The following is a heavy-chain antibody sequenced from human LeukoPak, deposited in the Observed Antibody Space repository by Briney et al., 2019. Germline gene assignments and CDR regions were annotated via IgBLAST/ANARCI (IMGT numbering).Heavy chain of an antibody. CDR2: INLGDSDT. Sequence: GESLKISCEVSGHRFTNHWIGWVRQMPGKGLEWMGIINLGDSDTKYSPSFQGQVTISLDKSIGTAYLQWRSLKASDTAMYYCARRNDYFDYWGQGTLVTVSS. V-gene: IGHV5-51*01. CDR1: GHRFTNHW. J-gene: IGHJ4*02. CDR3: ARRNDYFDY.